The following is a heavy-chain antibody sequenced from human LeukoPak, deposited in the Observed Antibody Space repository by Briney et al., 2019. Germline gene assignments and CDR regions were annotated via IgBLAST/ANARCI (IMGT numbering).Heavy chain of an antibody. Sequence: SETLSLTCTVSGGSISSSSYYWGWIRHPPGKGLEWIGGIYDSGSTYYIPSLKSRVAISVATSENQFSLKLSSVTAADTAVYYCARLGCSGGSCYQYYYYYMDVWGKGTTVTVSS. CDR1: GGSISSSSYY. D-gene: IGHD2-15*01. CDR3: ARLGCSGGSCYQYYYYYMDV. CDR2: IYDSGST. V-gene: IGHV4-39*01. J-gene: IGHJ6*03.